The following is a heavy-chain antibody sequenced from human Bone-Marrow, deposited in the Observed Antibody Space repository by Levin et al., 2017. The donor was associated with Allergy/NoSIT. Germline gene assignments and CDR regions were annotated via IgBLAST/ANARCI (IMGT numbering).Heavy chain of an antibody. CDR1: GFTFSIYS. CDR3: ARDSYGDYAVDY. D-gene: IGHD4-17*01. CDR2: ISSSSTI. Sequence: ETLSLTCAASGFTFSIYSMNWVRQAPGKGLEWVSYISSSSTIHYADSVKGRFIISRDNAKNSLYLQMYSLRAEDTAVYYCARDSYGDYAVDYWGQGTLVTVSS. J-gene: IGHJ4*02. V-gene: IGHV3-48*01.